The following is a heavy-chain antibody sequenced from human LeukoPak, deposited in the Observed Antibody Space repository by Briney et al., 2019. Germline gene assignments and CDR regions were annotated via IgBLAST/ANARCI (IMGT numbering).Heavy chain of an antibody. J-gene: IGHJ6*03. CDR2: IYTVGST. V-gene: IGHV4-61*02. D-gene: IGHD3-10*01. Sequence: SRTLSLPCELSAGSLSSGRYYGSWIRQPAGKGLEWIGRIYTVGSTNYNPSLKSRLTISVDTSKTQFSLKLSSVTAADTAVYYCARERSGEPCKYMDVWGKGATVTVCS. CDR1: AGSLSSGRYY. CDR3: ARERSGEPCKYMDV.